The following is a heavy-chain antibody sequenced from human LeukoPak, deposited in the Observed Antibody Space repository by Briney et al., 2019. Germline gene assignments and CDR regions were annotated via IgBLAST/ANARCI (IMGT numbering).Heavy chain of an antibody. D-gene: IGHD1-1*01. V-gene: IGHV1-18*01. CDR3: AKNTTGGYSDY. J-gene: IGHJ4*02. Sequence: ASVKVSCKTSGYSFTSSGITWVRQAPGQGLEWMGWINTYNGYSKYARKLQGRVTMTADTSKGTAYMELSSLSSDDTAVYYCAKNTTGGYSDYWGQGTLVTVSS. CDR1: GYSFTSSG. CDR2: INTYNGYS.